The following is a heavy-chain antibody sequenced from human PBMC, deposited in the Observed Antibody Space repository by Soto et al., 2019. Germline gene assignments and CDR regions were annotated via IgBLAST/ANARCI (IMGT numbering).Heavy chain of an antibody. D-gene: IGHD1-1*01. Sequence: SETLSLTCGVYGGSFSDYYWSWIRQPPGKGLEWIGEINHSGSTNYNPSLKSRVTMSVDTSKNQFSLKLSSVTAADTAVYNCARGHGSFDDWGQGTQVTVSS. CDR2: INHSGST. CDR1: GGSFSDYY. V-gene: IGHV4-34*01. CDR3: ARGHGSFDD. J-gene: IGHJ4*02.